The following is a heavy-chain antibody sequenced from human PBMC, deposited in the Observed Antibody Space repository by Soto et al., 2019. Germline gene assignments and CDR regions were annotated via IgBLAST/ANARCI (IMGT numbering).Heavy chain of an antibody. CDR3: ASSTTVEDYYYYMDV. V-gene: IGHV5-51*01. CDR1: GYSFTSYW. Sequence: PGESLKISCKGSGYSFTSYWIGWVRQMPGKGLEWMGIIYPGDSDTRYSPSFQGQVTISADKSISTAYLQRSSLKASDTAMYYCASSTTVEDYYYYMDVWGKGTTVTVSS. D-gene: IGHD4-17*01. CDR2: IYPGDSDT. J-gene: IGHJ6*03.